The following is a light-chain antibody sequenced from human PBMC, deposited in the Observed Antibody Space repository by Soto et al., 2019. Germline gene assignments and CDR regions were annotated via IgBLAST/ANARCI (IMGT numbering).Light chain of an antibody. CDR1: SGHSSYI. CDR2: LEGSGSY. J-gene: IGLJ3*02. Sequence: QPVLTQSSSASASLGSSVKLTCTLSSGHSSYIIAWHQQQPGKAPRYLMKLEGSGSYNKGSGVPDRFSGSSSGADRYLTISNLQFEDEADYYCETWHSNTRVFGGGTKVTVL. CDR3: ETWHSNTRV. V-gene: IGLV4-60*02.